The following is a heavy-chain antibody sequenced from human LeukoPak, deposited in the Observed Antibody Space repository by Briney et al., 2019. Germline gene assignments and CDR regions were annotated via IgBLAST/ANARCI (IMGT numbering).Heavy chain of an antibody. Sequence: ASVKVSCKASGYTFTSYAMNWVRQAPGQGFEWMGWVNTNTGNPTYAQGFTGRFVFSLDTSVSTAYLQISSLKAEDTAVYYCARAYTFGGALTADAFDIWGQGTMVTVSS. D-gene: IGHD3-16*01. J-gene: IGHJ3*02. V-gene: IGHV7-4-1*02. CDR1: GYTFTSYA. CDR3: ARAYTFGGALTADAFDI. CDR2: VNTNTGNP.